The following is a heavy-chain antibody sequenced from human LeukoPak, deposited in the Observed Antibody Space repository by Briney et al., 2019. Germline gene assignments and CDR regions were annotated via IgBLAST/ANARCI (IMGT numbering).Heavy chain of an antibody. Sequence: GGSLRLSCAASGFTFSSYAMHWVRQAPGKGLEWVAVISYDGSSNNYADSVKGRFTISRDNSKNTLYLQMNSLRVEDTAMYYCASPDSGSYFDAFDIWGQGTMVTVSS. CDR1: GFTFSSYA. J-gene: IGHJ3*02. CDR2: ISYDGSSN. V-gene: IGHV3-30-3*01. CDR3: ASPDSGSYFDAFDI. D-gene: IGHD1-26*01.